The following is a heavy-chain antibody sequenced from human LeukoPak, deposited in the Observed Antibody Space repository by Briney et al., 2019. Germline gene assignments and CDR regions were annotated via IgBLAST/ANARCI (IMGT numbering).Heavy chain of an antibody. CDR3: ARHQYSTPEFVY. CDR2: IYYSGRT. V-gene: IGHV4-59*08. CDR1: GGSMSSYY. Sequence: SETLSLTCTVSGGSMSSYYWSWIRQPPGKGLEWIGYIYYSGRTNYNPSLKSRLTISVDTSKNQFSLKLSSVTAADTAVYYCARHQYSTPEFVYWGQGTLVTVSS. J-gene: IGHJ4*02. D-gene: IGHD2-15*01.